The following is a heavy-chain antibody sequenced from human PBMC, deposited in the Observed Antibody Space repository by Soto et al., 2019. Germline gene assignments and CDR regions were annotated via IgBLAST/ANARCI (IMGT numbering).Heavy chain of an antibody. Sequence: QVQLVQSGAEVKKPGSSVKVSCKASGGTFSSYSINWVRQAPGQGLEWMGEIIPSFGTANYAQKFQGRVTITADESTSTAYMELSSLRSEDTDVYYCARDGGRHSGGIDYWGQGTLVTVSS. D-gene: IGHD1-26*01. V-gene: IGHV1-69*01. J-gene: IGHJ4*02. CDR3: ARDGGRHSGGIDY. CDR2: IIPSFGTA. CDR1: GGTFSSYS.